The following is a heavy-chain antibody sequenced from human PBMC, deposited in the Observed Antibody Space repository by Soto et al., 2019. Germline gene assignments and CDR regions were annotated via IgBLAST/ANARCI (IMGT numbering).Heavy chain of an antibody. CDR1: GFTFSTYG. V-gene: IGHV3-30*18. Sequence: LRLSFAASGFTFSTYGMHWVRQAPGKGLEWVAVISYDGRNKDYADSVKGRFTISRDNFKDTLFLQMNTLRPEDSGVYYCAKRDSLAYGLDVWGQGTTVTVSS. CDR2: ISYDGRNK. CDR3: AKRDSLAYGLDV. J-gene: IGHJ6*02. D-gene: IGHD3-22*01.